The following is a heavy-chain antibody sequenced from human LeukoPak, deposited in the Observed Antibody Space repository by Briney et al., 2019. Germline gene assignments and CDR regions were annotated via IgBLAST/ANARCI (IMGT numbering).Heavy chain of an antibody. J-gene: IGHJ4*02. CDR2: IRKRGIET. CDR1: GFTFSSYA. Sequence: GGSLRLSCAASGFTFSSYAMSWVRQAPGKGLEWVAFIRKRGIETNYVDSVKGRFTITRDNARNSLFLQMNSLRAEDTAVYYCAREDGYCSGGNCYSYFVSWGQGTLVTVSS. V-gene: IGHV3-7*01. CDR3: AREDGYCSGGNCYSYFVS. D-gene: IGHD2-15*01.